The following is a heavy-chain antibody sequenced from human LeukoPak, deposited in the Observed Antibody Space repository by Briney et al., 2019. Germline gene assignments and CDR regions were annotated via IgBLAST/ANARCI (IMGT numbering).Heavy chain of an antibody. Sequence: SETLSLTCAVHGGSFSGYHWNWIRQFPGKGLEWIGEINDRGHTNYNPSLESRVTTSVDTSKKQFSPKLSSVAAADTAVYYCARDPTTAVTTPYYFDFWGQGTLVTVSS. CDR2: INDRGHT. D-gene: IGHD4-23*01. CDR1: GGSFSGYH. J-gene: IGHJ4*02. CDR3: ARDPTTAVTTPYYFDF. V-gene: IGHV4-34*01.